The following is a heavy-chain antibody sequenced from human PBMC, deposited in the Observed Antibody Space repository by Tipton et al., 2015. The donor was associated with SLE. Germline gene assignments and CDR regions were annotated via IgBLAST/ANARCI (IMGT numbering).Heavy chain of an antibody. Sequence: TLSLTCTVSGGSISSYYWSWIRQPPGKGLEWIGYIYYSGSTNYNPSLKSRVTISVDTSKNQFSLKLSSVTAADTAVYYCARDQLGIELGSDPWGQGTLVTVSS. J-gene: IGHJ5*02. CDR3: ARDQLGIELGSDP. V-gene: IGHV4-59*01. D-gene: IGHD7-27*01. CDR2: IYYSGST. CDR1: GGSISSYY.